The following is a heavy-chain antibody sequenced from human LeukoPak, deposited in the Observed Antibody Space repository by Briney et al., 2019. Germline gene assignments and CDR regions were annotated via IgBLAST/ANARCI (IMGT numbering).Heavy chain of an antibody. CDR1: GFAFTSYS. D-gene: IGHD5-18*01. V-gene: IGHV3-48*04. CDR3: ARDPLDTAMVRVFDY. J-gene: IGHJ4*02. CDR2: ISTTTTTI. Sequence: GGSLRLSCTASGFAFTSYSMNWVRQAPGKGLEWISYISTTTTTIYYADSVKGRFTISRDNAKNSLYLQMNCLRAEDTAVYYCARDPLDTAMVRVFDYWGQGTLVTVSS.